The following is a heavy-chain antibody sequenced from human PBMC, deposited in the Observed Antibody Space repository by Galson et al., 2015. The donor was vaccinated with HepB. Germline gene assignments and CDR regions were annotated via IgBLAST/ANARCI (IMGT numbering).Heavy chain of an antibody. V-gene: IGHV5-51*03. Sequence: QSGAEVTKPGESLKISCTGSGYSFTSYWIGWVRQMPGKGLEWMGIIYPGDSDTRYSPSLQGQVTISADKSISTAYLQWSSLKASDTAMYYCARRRVIAGTTLSYFDYWGQGTLVTVSS. D-gene: IGHD1-7*01. J-gene: IGHJ4*02. CDR2: IYPGDSDT. CDR1: GYSFTSYW. CDR3: ARRRVIAGTTLSYFDY.